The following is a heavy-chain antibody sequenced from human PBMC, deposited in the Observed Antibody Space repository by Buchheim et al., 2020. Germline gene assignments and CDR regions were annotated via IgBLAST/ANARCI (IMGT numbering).Heavy chain of an antibody. CDR3: ARDQWLRYYFDY. Sequence: QVQLVESGGGVVQPGRSLRLSCAASGFTFSSYAMHWVRQAPGKGLEWVALISYDESNKYYAESVKGRFTISIDTSENTLYLHMNSLRPEDTAVYYCARDQWLRYYFDYWGQGTL. V-gene: IGHV3-30-3*01. D-gene: IGHD5-12*01. J-gene: IGHJ4*02. CDR2: ISYDESNK. CDR1: GFTFSSYA.